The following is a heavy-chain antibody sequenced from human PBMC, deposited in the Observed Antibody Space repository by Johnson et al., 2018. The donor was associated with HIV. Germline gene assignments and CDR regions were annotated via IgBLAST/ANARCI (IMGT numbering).Heavy chain of an antibody. CDR1: GFTFSSYD. J-gene: IGHJ3*02. CDR3: ARDYRGALDI. CDR2: INWNGGST. D-gene: IGHD4-11*01. Sequence: VKLVESGGGLVQPGGSLRLSCAASGFTFSSYDMHWVRQATGKCLEWVSGINWNGGSTGYGDSVKGRFTISRDNFRNSLYLQMNSLRAEDTALYFCARDYRGALDIWGQGTMVTVSS. V-gene: IGHV3-20*04.